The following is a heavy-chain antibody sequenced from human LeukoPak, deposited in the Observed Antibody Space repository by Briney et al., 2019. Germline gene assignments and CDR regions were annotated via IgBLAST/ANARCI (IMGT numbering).Heavy chain of an antibody. J-gene: IGHJ4*02. CDR3: AGYDHTNYLAY. V-gene: IGHV4-4*02. CDR1: GDSISSSNW. CDR2: IYHSGNT. D-gene: IGHD1-14*01. Sequence: SETLSLTCVVSGDSISSSNWWSWVRQPPGKGLEWIGEIYHSGNTNYNPSLKSRVVMSVDKSKNQFSLKLSSVTAADTAVYYCAGYDHTNYLAYWGQGTLVTVSS.